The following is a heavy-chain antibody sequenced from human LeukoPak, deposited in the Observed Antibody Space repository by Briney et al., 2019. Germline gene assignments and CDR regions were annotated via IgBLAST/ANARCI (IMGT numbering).Heavy chain of an antibody. CDR1: GYTFTGYY. CDR3: VCSSTGYYYGMDV. J-gene: IGHJ6*02. CDR2: INPNSGGT. D-gene: IGHD2-2*01. Sequence: ASVNVSCKASGYTFTGYYMHWVRQAPGQGLEWMGWINPNSGGTNYAQKFQGWVTMTRDTSLSTAYMELSRLRSDDTAVYYCVCSSTGYYYGMDVWGQGTTVTVSS. V-gene: IGHV1-2*04.